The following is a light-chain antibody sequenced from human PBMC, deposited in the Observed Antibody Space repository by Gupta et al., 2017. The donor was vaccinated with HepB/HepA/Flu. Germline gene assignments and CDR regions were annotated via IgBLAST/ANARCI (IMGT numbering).Light chain of an antibody. CDR3: QQEGSSPET. Sequence: EIVLTQSPGTLSLSPGERATLSCRASQSVSSSYLAWYQQKPGQAPRLLIYGASSRATGLPDRFSGSGSATDITLTISRLAPEDFAVYYCQQEGSSPETFGQGTKVEIK. CDR2: GAS. V-gene: IGKV3-20*01. CDR1: QSVSSSY. J-gene: IGKJ1*01.